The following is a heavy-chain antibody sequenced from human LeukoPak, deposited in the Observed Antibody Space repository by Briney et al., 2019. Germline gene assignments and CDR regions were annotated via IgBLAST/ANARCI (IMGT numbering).Heavy chain of an antibody. J-gene: IGHJ4*02. D-gene: IGHD3/OR15-3a*01. CDR2: IYSGGST. CDR3: ASGLWTGTIDY. CDR1: GFTVSSNY. Sequence: GGSLRLSCAASGFTVSSNYMSWVRQAPGKGLEWVSVIYSGGSTYYADSVKGRFTISRHNSKNTLYLQMNSLRVEDTAVYYCASGLWTGTIDYWGQGTLVTVSS. V-gene: IGHV3-53*04.